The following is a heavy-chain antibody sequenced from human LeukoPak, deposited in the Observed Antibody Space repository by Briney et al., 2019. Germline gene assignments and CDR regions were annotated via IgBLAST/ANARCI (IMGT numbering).Heavy chain of an antibody. V-gene: IGHV3-30*03. CDR3: AGGWYYFDY. CDR2: ISYDGSNK. J-gene: IGHJ4*02. CDR1: GFTFSNYG. D-gene: IGHD6-19*01. Sequence: GGSLRLSCAASGFTFSNYGMHWVRQAPGKGLEWVVVISYDGSNKYYADSVKGRLTISRDNSKNTLYLQMNSLRPEDTAVYYCAGGWYYFDYWGQGTLVTVSS.